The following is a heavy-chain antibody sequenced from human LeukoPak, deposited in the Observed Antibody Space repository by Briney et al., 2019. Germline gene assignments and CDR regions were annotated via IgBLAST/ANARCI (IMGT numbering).Heavy chain of an antibody. CDR2: IYYSGST. Sequence: PSETLSLTCTVSGGSISSGGYYWSWIRQHPGKGLEWIGYIYYSGSTYYNPSLKSRVTISVDTSKNQFSLKLSSVTAADTAVYYCARAPTRRRGAFDIWGQGTMVTVSS. CDR3: ARAPTRRRGAFDI. CDR1: GGSISSGGYY. J-gene: IGHJ3*02. V-gene: IGHV4-31*03. D-gene: IGHD3-10*01.